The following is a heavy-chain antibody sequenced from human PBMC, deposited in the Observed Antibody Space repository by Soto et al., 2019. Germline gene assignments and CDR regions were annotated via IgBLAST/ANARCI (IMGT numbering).Heavy chain of an antibody. J-gene: IGHJ4*02. V-gene: IGHV3-48*02. CDR3: ARDTSAAKGRYRSGWYFDY. D-gene: IGHD6-19*01. Sequence: PGGSLRLSCAASGFTFSSYSMNWVRQAPGKGLEWVSYISSSSSTIYYADSVKGRFTISRDNAKNSLYLQMNSLRDEDTAVYYCARDTSAAKGRYRSGWYFDYWGQGTLVTVSS. CDR1: GFTFSSYS. CDR2: ISSSSSTI.